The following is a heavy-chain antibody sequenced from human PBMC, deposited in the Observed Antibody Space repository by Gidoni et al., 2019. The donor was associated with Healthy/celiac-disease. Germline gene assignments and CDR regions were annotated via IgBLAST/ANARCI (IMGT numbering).Heavy chain of an antibody. CDR1: GFTFSNAW. D-gene: IGHD3-22*01. J-gene: IGHJ4*02. CDR3: TTGNFDVIVVNYFDY. Sequence: EVQLVESGGGLVKPGGSLRLSCAASGFTFSNAWMSWVRQAPGKGLEWVGRIKSKTDGGTTDYAAPVKGRFTISRDDSKNTLYLQMNSLKTEDTAVYYCTTGNFDVIVVNYFDYWGQGTLVTVSS. CDR2: IKSKTDGGTT. V-gene: IGHV3-15*01.